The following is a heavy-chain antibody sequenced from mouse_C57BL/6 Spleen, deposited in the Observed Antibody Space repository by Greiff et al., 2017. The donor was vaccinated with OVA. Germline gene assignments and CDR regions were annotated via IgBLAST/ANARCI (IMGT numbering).Heavy chain of an antibody. V-gene: IGHV14-1*01. J-gene: IGHJ2*01. CDR1: GFNIKDYY. CDR3: TTGDDYGSSGTDD. CDR2: IDPEDGDT. Sequence: VQLQQSGAELVRPGASVKLSCTASGFNIKDYYMHWVKQRPEQGLEWIGRIDPEDGDTESAPKFQGKAHMTADTSANTAYLQRSIQTSEDTAVYYWTTGDDYGSSGTDDGGQGTTLT. D-gene: IGHD1-1*01.